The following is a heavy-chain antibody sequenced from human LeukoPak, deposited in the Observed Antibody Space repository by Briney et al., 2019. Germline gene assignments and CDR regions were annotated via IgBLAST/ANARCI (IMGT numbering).Heavy chain of an antibody. CDR3: ARDSYYSNY. V-gene: IGHV3-7*01. Sequence: GGAPRPSRAGPGITLNGYLDNLGRQAPGEGLEWVANIKEDGSEKYYADSVKGRFTVSRDNAKNSLYLRMNSLRIEDTAVYYCARDSYYSNYWGQGTLVTVSS. CDR2: IKEDGSEK. CDR1: GITLNGYL. J-gene: IGHJ4*02. D-gene: IGHD4-11*01.